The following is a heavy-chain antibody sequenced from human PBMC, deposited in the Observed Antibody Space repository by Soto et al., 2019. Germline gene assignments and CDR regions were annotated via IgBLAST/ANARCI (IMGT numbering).Heavy chain of an antibody. CDR2: ISARGITT. D-gene: IGHD1-1*01. J-gene: IGHJ4*02. CDR1: GFNFSSFA. V-gene: IGHV3-23*01. Sequence: GRALRLSCVASGFNFSSFAMYWVRQGPGKGLEWVSAISARGITTHYADSVKGRFTFSRDNSKDTLFLQMDSLRAEDTAVYYCAKGQTANPRRYFDSWGQGTLVTVSS. CDR3: AKGQTANPRRYFDS.